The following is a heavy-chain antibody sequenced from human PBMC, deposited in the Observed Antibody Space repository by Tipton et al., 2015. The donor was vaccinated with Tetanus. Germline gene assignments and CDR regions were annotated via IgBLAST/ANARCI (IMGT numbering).Heavy chain of an antibody. CDR2: IYQSGST. V-gene: IGHV4-30-2*01. D-gene: IGHD6-6*01. CDR1: GGSINSPDYS. J-gene: IGHJ5*02. CDR3: ARDRGQQFVSDWFDP. Sequence: TLSLTCTVSGGSINSPDYSWGWIRQPPGKGLEWIGYIYQSGSTSYNPSLATRVTITADKSKNQFSLNLRSVTAADTAVYYCARDRGQQFVSDWFDPWGRGTLVTVSS.